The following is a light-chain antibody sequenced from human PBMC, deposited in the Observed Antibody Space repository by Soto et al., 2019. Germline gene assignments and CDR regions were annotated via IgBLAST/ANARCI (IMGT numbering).Light chain of an antibody. J-gene: IGLJ2*01. CDR2: DVS. CDR1: SSDVGGYNY. V-gene: IGLV2-14*01. Sequence: QSALTQPASVSGSPGQSITISCTGTSSDVGGYNYVSWYQQHPGKAPKLMIYDVSTRPSGVSNRFSGSKSGNTASLTISGIQAEDEADYYCISYTSSSTLGVFGGGTKHTVL. CDR3: ISYTSSSTLGV.